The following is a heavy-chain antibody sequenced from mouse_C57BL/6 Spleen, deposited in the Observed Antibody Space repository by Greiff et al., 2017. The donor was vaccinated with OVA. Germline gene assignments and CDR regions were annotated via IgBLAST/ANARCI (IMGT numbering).Heavy chain of an antibody. CDR3: ASMAYDGYPYYAMDY. CDR2: IYPRSGNT. CDR1: GYTFTSYG. V-gene: IGHV1-81*01. D-gene: IGHD2-3*01. Sequence: VKLMESGAELARPGASVKLSCKASGYTFTSYGISWVKQRTGQGLEWIGEIYPRSGNTYYNEKFKGKATLTADKSSSTAYMELRSLTSEDSAVYFCASMAYDGYPYYAMDYWGQGTSVTVSS. J-gene: IGHJ4*01.